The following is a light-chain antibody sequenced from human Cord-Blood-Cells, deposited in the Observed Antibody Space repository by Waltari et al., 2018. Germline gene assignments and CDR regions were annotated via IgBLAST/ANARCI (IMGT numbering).Light chain of an antibody. J-gene: IGKJ2*01. CDR2: GAS. CDR1: QSVSSSY. Sequence: TLSCRASQSVSSSYVAWYQQKPGQAPRLLIYGASSRATGIPDRFSGSGSGTDFTLTISRLEPEDFAVYYCQQYGSSPLYTFGQGTKLEIK. CDR3: QQYGSSPLYT. V-gene: IGKV3-20*01.